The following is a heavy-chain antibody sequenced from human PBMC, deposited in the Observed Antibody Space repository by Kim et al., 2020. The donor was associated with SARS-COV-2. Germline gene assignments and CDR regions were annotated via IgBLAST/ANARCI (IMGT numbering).Heavy chain of an antibody. CDR3: AKGREADPMDFMTDS. CDR2: ISNDGSYQ. J-gene: IGHJ4*02. V-gene: IGHV3-30*18. CDR1: GFMFRSYA. Sequence: GGSLRLSCTATGFMFRSYAMHWVRQAPGKGPEWVAVISNDGSYQYYGDSVKGRFTVSRDNSKNTLFLQMNNLRDEDAAVYYCAKGREADPMDFMTDSWGQGSLVTVSS. D-gene: IGHD3-10*01.